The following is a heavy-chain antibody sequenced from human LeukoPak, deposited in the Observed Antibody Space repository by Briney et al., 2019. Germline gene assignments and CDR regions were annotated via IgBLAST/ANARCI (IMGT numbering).Heavy chain of an antibody. V-gene: IGHV3-23*01. Sequence: PGGSLRLSCAASGFTFSAYAMSWVRQAPGKGLEWVSAISGSGGSTYYADSVKGRFTISRDNSKDTLYLQMNSLRAEDTAVYYCAKEMWNSGCYGCWGQGTLVTVSS. CDR3: AKEMWNSGCYGC. CDR2: ISGSGGST. CDR1: GFTFSAYA. D-gene: IGHD6-19*01. J-gene: IGHJ4*02.